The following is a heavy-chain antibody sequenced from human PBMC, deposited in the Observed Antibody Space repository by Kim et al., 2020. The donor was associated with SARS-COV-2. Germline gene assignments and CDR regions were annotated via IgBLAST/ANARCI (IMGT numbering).Heavy chain of an antibody. J-gene: IGHJ4*02. D-gene: IGHD6-19*01. Sequence: GGSLRLSCAASGFTFSSYAMSWVRQAPGKGLEWVSAISGSGGSTYYADSVKGRFTISRDNSKNTLYLQMNSLRAEDTAVYYCAKDKQWRNRSLLTVIDYWGQGTLVTVSS. CDR1: GFTFSSYA. CDR3: AKDKQWRNRSLLTVIDY. CDR2: ISGSGGST. V-gene: IGHV3-23*01.